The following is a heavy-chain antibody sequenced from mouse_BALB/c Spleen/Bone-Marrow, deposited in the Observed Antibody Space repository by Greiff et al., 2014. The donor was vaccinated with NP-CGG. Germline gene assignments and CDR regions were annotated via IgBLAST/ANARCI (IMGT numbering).Heavy chain of an antibody. V-gene: IGHV5-9*02. CDR2: ISSGGSYT. Sequence: VQLKESGGGLVKPGGSLKLSCAASGFAFSSYDMSWVRQTPEKRLEWVATISSGGSYTYYPDSVKGRFTISRDNARNTLYLQXXXXRSEDTALYYCARLGNWYFDVWGAGTTVTVSS. CDR1: GFAFSSYD. J-gene: IGHJ1*01. CDR3: ARLGNWYFDV. D-gene: IGHD1-1*02.